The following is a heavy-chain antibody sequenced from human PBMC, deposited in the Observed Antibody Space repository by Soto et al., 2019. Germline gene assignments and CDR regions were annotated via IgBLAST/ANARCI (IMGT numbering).Heavy chain of an antibody. Sequence: EXLKISCKCSGYXFTSYLLFWVRHMPGKGLEWMGIIYPGYSDTRYSPSFQGQVTISADKYISTAYLQWSSLKASDTAMYYCATHALDSDYYFDYWGQGNLVTVSA. V-gene: IGHV5-51*01. CDR2: IYPGYSDT. J-gene: IGHJ4*02. CDR1: GYXFTSYL. D-gene: IGHD2-2*03. CDR3: ATHALDSDYYFDY.